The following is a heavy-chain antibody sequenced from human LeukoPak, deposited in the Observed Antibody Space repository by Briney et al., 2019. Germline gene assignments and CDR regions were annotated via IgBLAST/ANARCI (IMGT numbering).Heavy chain of an antibody. D-gene: IGHD6-19*01. CDR2: ISSSGSTI. CDR3: AREMQWLDY. V-gene: IGHV3-48*03. CDR1: GFTFSSYE. Sequence: PGGSLRLSRAASGFTFSSYEMNWVRQAPGKGLEWVSYISSSGSTIYYADSVKGRFTISRDNAKNSLYLQMNGLRAEDTAVYYCAREMQWLDYWGQGTLVTVSS. J-gene: IGHJ4*02.